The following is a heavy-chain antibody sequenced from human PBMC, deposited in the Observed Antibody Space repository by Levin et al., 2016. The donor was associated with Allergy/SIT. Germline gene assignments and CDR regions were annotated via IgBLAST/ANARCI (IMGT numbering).Heavy chain of an antibody. V-gene: IGHV3-15*01. CDR2: IRSKTDGETT. Sequence: GESLKISCAASGFPFSNAWLSWVRQAPGKGLEWVGRIRSKTDGETTEYAAPVKGRFTISRDDSKNMVYLQMNSLKTEDTAVYYCATEGSGSQNYWGQGTLVTVSS. D-gene: IGHD1-26*01. CDR3: ATEGSGSQNY. CDR1: GFPFSNAW. J-gene: IGHJ4*02.